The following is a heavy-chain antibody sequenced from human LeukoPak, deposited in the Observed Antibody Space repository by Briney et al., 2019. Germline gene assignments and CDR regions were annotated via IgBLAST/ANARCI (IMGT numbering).Heavy chain of an antibody. CDR1: GGSFNGYY. CDR2: INHSGST. J-gene: IGHJ2*01. V-gene: IGHV4-34*01. Sequence: PSETLSLTCAVYGGSFNGYYWSWIRQPPGKGLEWIGEINHSGSTNYNPSLKSRVTISVDTSKNQFSLKLSSVTAADTAVYYCAGQLWYWYFDLWGRGTLVTVSS. CDR3: AGQLWYWYFDL. D-gene: IGHD5-18*01.